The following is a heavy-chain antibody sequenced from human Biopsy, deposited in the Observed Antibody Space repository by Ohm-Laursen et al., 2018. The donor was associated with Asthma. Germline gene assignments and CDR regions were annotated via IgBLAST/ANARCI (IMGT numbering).Heavy chain of an antibody. CDR3: AKDFRGIAVAGYRGFDY. J-gene: IGHJ4*02. CDR1: GFTFSSPA. D-gene: IGHD6-19*01. Sequence: SLRLSCAASGFTFSSPAMSWVRQAPGKGLERVSAITGSGGTTYYADSVRGRFTISRDNSKSTMFLQMDSLSAEDTAVYYCAKDFRGIAVAGYRGFDYWGQGTLVTVSS. V-gene: IGHV3-23*01. CDR2: ITGSGGTT.